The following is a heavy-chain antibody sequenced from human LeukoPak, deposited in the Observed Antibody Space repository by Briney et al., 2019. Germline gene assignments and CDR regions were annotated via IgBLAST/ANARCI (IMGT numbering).Heavy chain of an antibody. CDR1: GYTFTGYY. D-gene: IGHD2-2*01. Sequence: ASVKVSCKASGYTFTGYYIHWVRHWVRQAPGQGLEWMGWINPNNGGTNYAQKFLGRVTMTRDTSISTAYMELSRLRSDDTAVYYCAGAVVPAAHDYWGQGTLVTVSS. CDR3: AGAVVPAAHDY. V-gene: IGHV1-2*02. CDR2: INPNNGGT. J-gene: IGHJ4*02.